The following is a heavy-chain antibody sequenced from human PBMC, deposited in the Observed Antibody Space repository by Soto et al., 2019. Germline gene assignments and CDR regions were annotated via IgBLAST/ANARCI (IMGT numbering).Heavy chain of an antibody. CDR1: GFSLIAIVVG. CDR3: ARTLEYSSSSGFDY. J-gene: IGHJ4*02. D-gene: IGHD6-6*01. CDR2: IYWNDDK. V-gene: IGHV2-5*01. Sequence: SGPTLVNPTQTLTLTFTFSGFSLIAIVVGVGWIRQPPGKALEWLALIYWNDDKRYSPSLKSRLTITKDTSKNQVVLTMTNMDPVDTATYYCARTLEYSSSSGFDYWGQGTLVTVSS.